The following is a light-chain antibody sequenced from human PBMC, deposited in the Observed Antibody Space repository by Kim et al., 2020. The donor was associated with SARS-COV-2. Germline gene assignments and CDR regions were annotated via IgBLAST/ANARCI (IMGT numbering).Light chain of an antibody. J-gene: IGKJ5*01. CDR3: QQYGSSIT. Sequence: LSPGERATLSCRANQSVSSSYLAWYQQKPGQAPRLLIYGASSRATGIPDRFSGSGSGTDFTLTISRLEPEDFAVYYCQQYGSSITFGQGTRLEIK. V-gene: IGKV3-20*01. CDR2: GAS. CDR1: QSVSSSY.